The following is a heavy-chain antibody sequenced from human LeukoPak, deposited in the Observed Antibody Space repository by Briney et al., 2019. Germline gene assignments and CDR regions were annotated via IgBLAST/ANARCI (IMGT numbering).Heavy chain of an antibody. Sequence: ASVKVSCKASGYTFTGYYMHWVRQAPRQGLEWMGWINPNSGGTNYAQKFQGRVTMTRDTSISTAYMELSRLRSDDTAVYYCARVSDRYNWNDFKRYFDYWGQGTLVTVSS. CDR2: INPNSGGT. D-gene: IGHD1-20*01. CDR3: ARVSDRYNWNDFKRYFDY. V-gene: IGHV1-2*02. CDR1: GYTFTGYY. J-gene: IGHJ4*02.